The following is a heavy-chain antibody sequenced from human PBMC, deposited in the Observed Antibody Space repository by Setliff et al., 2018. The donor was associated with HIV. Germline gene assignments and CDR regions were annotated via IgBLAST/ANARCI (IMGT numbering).Heavy chain of an antibody. CDR3: ARIVATITCYDY. V-gene: IGHV4-39*07. D-gene: IGHD5-12*01. CDR1: GGSISNSSYY. CDR2: IYYSGST. Sequence: PSETLSLTCTVSGGSISNSSYYWGWIRQPPGKGLAWIGSIYYSGSTYYNPSLKTRVTISVDTSKNQFSLKLSSVTAADSAVYYCARIVATITCYDYWGQGTLVTVSS. J-gene: IGHJ4*02.